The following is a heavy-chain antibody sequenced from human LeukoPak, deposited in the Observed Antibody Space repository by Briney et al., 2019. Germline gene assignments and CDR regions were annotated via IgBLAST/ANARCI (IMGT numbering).Heavy chain of an antibody. V-gene: IGHV3-11*01. CDR1: GFTFSDYY. J-gene: IGHJ6*03. CDR2: ISSSGSTI. D-gene: IGHD1-1*01. CDR3: ATTGNFYDKDV. Sequence: GGSLRLSCAASGFTFSDYYMSWIRQAPGKGLEWVSYISSSGSTIYYADSVKGRFTISRDNAKSSLNLQMSSLRAEDTAVYFCATTGNFYDKDVWGKGTTVTVSS.